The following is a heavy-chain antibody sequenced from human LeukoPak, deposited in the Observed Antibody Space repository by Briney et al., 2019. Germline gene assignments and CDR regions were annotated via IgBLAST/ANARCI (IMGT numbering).Heavy chain of an antibody. CDR1: GFTFSDYY. J-gene: IGHJ4*02. V-gene: IGHV3-11*03. CDR2: ISSSSSYT. D-gene: IGHD5-24*01. Sequence: GGSLRLSCAASGFTFSDYYMSWIRQAPGKGLEWVSYISSSSSYTNYADSVKGRFTISRDNAKNSLCLQMNSLRAEDTAVYYCARRNGYKDYFDYWGQGTPVTASS. CDR3: ARRNGYKDYFDY.